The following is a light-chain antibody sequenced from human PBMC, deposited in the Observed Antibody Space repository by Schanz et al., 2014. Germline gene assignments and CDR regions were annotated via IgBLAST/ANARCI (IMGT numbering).Light chain of an antibody. J-gene: IGKJ3*01. CDR2: GAS. CDR3: QQYGSSPFT. Sequence: EIVMTQSPATLSVSPGEGATLSCRASETVSSNLAWYQQKPGQAPRLLIYGASTRATGIPDRFRGSGSGTDFTLTISRLEPEDFAVYYCQQYGSSPFTFGPGTKVDIK. CDR1: ETVSSN. V-gene: IGKV3-20*01.